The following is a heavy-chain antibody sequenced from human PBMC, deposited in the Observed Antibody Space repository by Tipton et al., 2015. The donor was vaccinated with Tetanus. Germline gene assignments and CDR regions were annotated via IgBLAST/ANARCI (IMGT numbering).Heavy chain of an antibody. Sequence: RSLRLSCAASGFIFRNYLMYWVRQAPGKGLEWVADVSYDGNSKYYADSVKGRFTISRDNPKNTLYLQMNSLIAEDTAVYYCVRAYYDSLTGHYHRNAFDIWGQGTMVTVSS. CDR2: VSYDGNSK. CDR3: VRAYYDSLTGHYHRNAFDI. V-gene: IGHV3-30*03. J-gene: IGHJ3*02. CDR1: GFIFRNYL. D-gene: IGHD3-9*01.